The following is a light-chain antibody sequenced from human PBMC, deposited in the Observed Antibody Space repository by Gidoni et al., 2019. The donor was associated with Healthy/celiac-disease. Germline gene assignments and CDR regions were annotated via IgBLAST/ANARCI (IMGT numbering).Light chain of an antibody. CDR1: QSVLYSSNNKNY. Sequence: DIVMTQSPDSLAVSLGARATINCKSSQSVLYSSNNKNYLAWYQQKPGQPPKLLIYWASTRESGVPDRFSGSGSGTDFTLTISSLQAEDVAVYYCQQYYSTRSFGQGTKLEIK. V-gene: IGKV4-1*01. J-gene: IGKJ2*04. CDR3: QQYYSTRS. CDR2: WAS.